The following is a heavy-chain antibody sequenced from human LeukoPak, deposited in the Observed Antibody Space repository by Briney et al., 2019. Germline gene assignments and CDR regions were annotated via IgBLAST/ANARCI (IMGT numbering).Heavy chain of an antibody. Sequence: GGSLRLSCAASGFTFSSYAVTWVRQAPGKGLEWVSAISGSGSSTYYADSVKGRFTISRDNSKNTLSLQMNSLRAEDTAVYYCARAVHRDIYFDYWGQGTLVTVSS. V-gene: IGHV3-23*01. J-gene: IGHJ4*02. CDR2: ISGSGSST. CDR1: GFTFSSYA. CDR3: ARAVHRDIYFDY. D-gene: IGHD1-1*01.